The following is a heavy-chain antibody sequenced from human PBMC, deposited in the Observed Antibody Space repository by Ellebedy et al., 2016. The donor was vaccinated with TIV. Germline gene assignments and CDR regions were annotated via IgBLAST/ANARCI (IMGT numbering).Heavy chain of an antibody. J-gene: IGHJ3*02. CDR3: ATDGSYGDYLSPTHAFVI. Sequence: GGSLRLSCAASRFSFRSYWMSWVRQAPGKGLEWVANINQEGSERHYVDSVKGRFTISRDNAKNSLYLQMNSLRVEDTAVYYCATDGSYGDYLSPTHAFVIWGQGTMVTVSS. D-gene: IGHD4-17*01. V-gene: IGHV3-7*01. CDR2: INQEGSER. CDR1: RFSFRSYW.